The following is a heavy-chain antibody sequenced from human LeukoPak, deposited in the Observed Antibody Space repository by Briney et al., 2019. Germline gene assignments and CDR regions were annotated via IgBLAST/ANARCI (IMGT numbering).Heavy chain of an antibody. CDR3: ARFIAFNYYYAMDV. V-gene: IGHV4-59*01. Sequence: SETLSLTCTVSVVPIGSYSWSWVRQSPGKGLEWMAPIYKTGTTKYNPSLKSRVTSSPGASNQQGWSLRLSSVTAADTAVYFCARFIAFNYYYAMDVWGQGTTVIV. CDR1: VVPIGSYS. CDR2: IYKTGTT. D-gene: IGHD3-3*02. J-gene: IGHJ6*01.